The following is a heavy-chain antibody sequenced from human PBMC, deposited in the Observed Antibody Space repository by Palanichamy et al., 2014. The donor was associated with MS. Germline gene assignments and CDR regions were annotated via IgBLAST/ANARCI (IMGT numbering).Heavy chain of an antibody. CDR3: ARDIGTVGAIFDC. V-gene: IGHV3-33*01. Sequence: QVQLVESGGGVVQPGRSLRLSCAASGFTFTNYGFHWVRQAPGKGLEWVALIWYDGSNKYYADSVKGRFTISRDNSKNTLYLQMNSLRAEDTAVYFCARDIGTVGAIFDCWGLGTLVTVSS. CDR2: IWYDGSNK. D-gene: IGHD1-26*01. J-gene: IGHJ4*02. CDR1: GFTFTNYG.